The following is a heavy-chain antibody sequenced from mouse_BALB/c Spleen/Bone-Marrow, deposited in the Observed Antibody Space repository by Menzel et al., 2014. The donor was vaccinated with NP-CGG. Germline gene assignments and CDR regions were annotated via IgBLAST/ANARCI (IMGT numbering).Heavy chain of an antibody. V-gene: IGHV14-3*02. D-gene: IGHD1-1*01. CDR2: IDPANGNT. Sequence: VQLQQSGAELVKPGASVKLSCTASGFNIKDTYMHWVKQRPEQGLEWIGGIDPANGNTKYDPKFQGKATITADTSSNTAYLQLSSLTSEDTAVYYCARGGSSYGWYFDVWGAGTTVTVSS. CDR1: GFNIKDTY. CDR3: ARGGSSYGWYFDV. J-gene: IGHJ1*01.